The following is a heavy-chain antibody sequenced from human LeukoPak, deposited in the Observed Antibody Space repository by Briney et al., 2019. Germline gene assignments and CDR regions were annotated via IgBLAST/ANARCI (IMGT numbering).Heavy chain of an antibody. J-gene: IGHJ4*02. D-gene: IGHD1-26*01. CDR2: MNPNSGNT. CDR3: ARVLYGGSYLIDY. V-gene: IGHV1-8*01. Sequence: ASVKVSCKASGYTFTMYYIHWVRQATGQGLEWMGWMNPNSGNTGYAQKFQGRVTMTRNTSISTAYMELSSLRSEDTAVYYCARVLYGGSYLIDYWGQGTLVTVSS. CDR1: GYTFTMYY.